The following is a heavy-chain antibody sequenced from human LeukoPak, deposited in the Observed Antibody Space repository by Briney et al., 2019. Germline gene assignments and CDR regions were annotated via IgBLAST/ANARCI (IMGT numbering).Heavy chain of an antibody. Sequence: GRSLRLSCAASGFTFSSYGMHWVRQAPGKGLEWVAVISYDGSNKYYADSVKGRFTISRDNSKNTLYLQMNSLRAEDTAVSYCAKAVTMVRDNWFDPWGQGTLVTVSS. CDR3: AKAVTMVRDNWFDP. J-gene: IGHJ5*02. CDR2: ISYDGSNK. CDR1: GFTFSSYG. D-gene: IGHD3-10*01. V-gene: IGHV3-30*18.